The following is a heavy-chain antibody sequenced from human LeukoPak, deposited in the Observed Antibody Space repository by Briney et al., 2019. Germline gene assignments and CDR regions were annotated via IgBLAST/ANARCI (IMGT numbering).Heavy chain of an antibody. CDR3: LSLGDYANY. CDR2: ISSSSSTI. CDR1: GFTFSSYS. V-gene: IGHV3-48*01. Sequence: GGSLRLSCAASGFTFSSYSMNWVRQAPGKGLEWVSYISSSSSTIYYADSVKGRFTISRDNAKNSLYLQMNSLRAEDTAVYYCLSLGDYANYWGQGTLVTVSS. D-gene: IGHD4-17*01. J-gene: IGHJ4*02.